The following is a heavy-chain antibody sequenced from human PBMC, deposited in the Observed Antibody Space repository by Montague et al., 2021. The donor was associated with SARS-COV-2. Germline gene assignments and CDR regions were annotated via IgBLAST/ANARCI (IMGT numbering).Heavy chain of an antibody. CDR2: ISYTGRT. CDR1: GASVRSGNSY. D-gene: IGHD3-22*01. CDR3: ARFGHASVGYYGICPD. J-gene: IGHJ1*01. Sequence: SETLSLTCTVSGASVRSGNSYWTWIRQPPGKGLEWIGYISYTGRTNYNPSLKSRVTVSVDTSKNQLSLKVISATAADTAVYYCARFGHASVGYYGICPDWGQGTLVTVSS. V-gene: IGHV4-61*01.